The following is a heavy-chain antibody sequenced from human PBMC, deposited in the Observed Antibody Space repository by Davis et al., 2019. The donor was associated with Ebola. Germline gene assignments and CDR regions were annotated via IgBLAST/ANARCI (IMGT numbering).Heavy chain of an antibody. J-gene: IGHJ6*02. V-gene: IGHV4-39*07. CDR2: INHSGST. CDR3: ARGGWGTLGGYYYYYGMDV. CDR1: GGSISSGDYY. D-gene: IGHD3-16*01. Sequence: PGGSLRLSCTVSGGSISSGDYYWSWIRQPPGKGLEWIGEINHSGSTNYNPSLKSRVTISVDTSKNQFSLKLSSVTAADTAVYYCARGGWGTLGGYYYYYGMDVWGQGTTVTVSS.